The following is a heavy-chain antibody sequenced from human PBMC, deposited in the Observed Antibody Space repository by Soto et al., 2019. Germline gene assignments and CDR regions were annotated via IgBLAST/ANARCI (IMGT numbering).Heavy chain of an antibody. J-gene: IGHJ6*02. Sequence: GASVKVSCKASGYTFTGYYMHWVRQAPGQGLEWMGWINPNSGGTNYAQKFQGRVTMTRDTSISTAYMELSRLRSDDTAVYYCARALTTGKIFGVVIIRGMDVWGQGTTVSVSS. D-gene: IGHD3-3*01. V-gene: IGHV1-2*02. CDR1: GYTFTGYY. CDR3: ARALTTGKIFGVVIIRGMDV. CDR2: INPNSGGT.